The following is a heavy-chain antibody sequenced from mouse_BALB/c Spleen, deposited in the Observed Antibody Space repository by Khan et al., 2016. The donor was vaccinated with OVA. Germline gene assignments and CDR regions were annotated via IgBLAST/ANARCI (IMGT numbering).Heavy chain of an antibody. Sequence: EVKLEESGPGLVKPSQSLSLTCTVTGYSITTDYAWNWIRQFPGNKLEWMGYISYSGNTKYNPSLNSRISITRDTSKNQFFLQFKSVTTEDTARYYCARVYGGDFDYWGQGTTLTVSS. CDR2: ISYSGNT. D-gene: IGHD1-1*01. CDR3: ARVYGGDFDY. J-gene: IGHJ2*01. V-gene: IGHV3-2*02. CDR1: GYSITTDYA.